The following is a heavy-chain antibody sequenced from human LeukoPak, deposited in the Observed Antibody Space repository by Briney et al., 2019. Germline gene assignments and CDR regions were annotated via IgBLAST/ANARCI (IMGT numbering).Heavy chain of an antibody. CDR2: ISWNSGSI. J-gene: IGHJ3*02. Sequence: GGSLRLSCAASGFTFDDYAMHWVRQAPGKGLEWVSGISWNSGSIGYADSVKGRFTISRDNAKNSLYLQMDSLRAEDTALYYCAKGKGKAARHAFDIWGQGTMVTVSS. CDR3: AKGKGKAARHAFDI. V-gene: IGHV3-9*01. CDR1: GFTFDDYA. D-gene: IGHD6-6*01.